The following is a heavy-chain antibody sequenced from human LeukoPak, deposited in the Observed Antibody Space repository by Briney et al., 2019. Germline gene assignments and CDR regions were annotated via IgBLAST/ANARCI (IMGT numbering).Heavy chain of an antibody. V-gene: IGHV1-2*02. J-gene: IGHJ4*02. Sequence: ASVKVSCKASGYTFTGYYMHWVRQAPGQGLEWMGWINPNSGGTNYAQRFQGRVTMTRDTSISTAYMELSRLRSDDTAVYYCARDGGGIAAADAFDYWGQGTLVTVSS. CDR1: GYTFTGYY. CDR3: ARDGGGIAAADAFDY. D-gene: IGHD6-13*01. CDR2: INPNSGGT.